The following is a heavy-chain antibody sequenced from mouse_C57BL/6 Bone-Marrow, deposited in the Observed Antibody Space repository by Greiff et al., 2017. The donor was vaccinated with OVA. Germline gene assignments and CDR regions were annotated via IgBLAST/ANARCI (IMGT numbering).Heavy chain of an antibody. D-gene: IGHD1-1*01. V-gene: IGHV1-15*01. Sequence: VQLQQSGAELVRPGASVTLSCKASGYTFTDYEMHWVKQTPVHGLEWIGAIDPETGGTAYNQKFKGKAILTADKSSSTAYMALRSLTSEDSAVYYCTRRTTVVAWYFDVWGTGTTVTVSS. J-gene: IGHJ1*03. CDR1: GYTFTDYE. CDR3: TRRTTVVAWYFDV. CDR2: IDPETGGT.